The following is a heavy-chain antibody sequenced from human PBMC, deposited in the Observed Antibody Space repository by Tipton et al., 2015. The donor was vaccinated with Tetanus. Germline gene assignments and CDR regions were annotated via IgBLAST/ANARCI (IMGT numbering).Heavy chain of an antibody. CDR2: ISNSGRT. CDR3: ARADYNFARKGPFDF. D-gene: IGHD3-3*01. V-gene: IGHV4-61*08. J-gene: IGHJ4*02. Sequence: TLSLTCTVSGDSVRTGDYQWNWIRQSPGKGLEWLAYISNSGRTNSNYDLKSRISISRDTSKNQFSLSLTSVTAADTAVYYCARADYNFARKGPFDFWGPGILVTVSS. CDR1: GDSVRTGDYQ.